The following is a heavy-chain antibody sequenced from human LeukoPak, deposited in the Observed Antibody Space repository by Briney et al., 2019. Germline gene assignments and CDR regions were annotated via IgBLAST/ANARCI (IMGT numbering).Heavy chain of an antibody. Sequence: ASVKVSCKASGYTFTSYAMHWVRQAPGQRLEWMGWINAGNGNTKYSQKFQGRVTITRDTSASTAYMELSSLRSEDTAVYYCARDPTVEMATITPRWYFDYWGQGTLVTVSS. CDR1: GYTFTSYA. CDR3: ARDPTVEMATITPRWYFDY. V-gene: IGHV1-3*01. D-gene: IGHD5-24*01. CDR2: INAGNGNT. J-gene: IGHJ4*02.